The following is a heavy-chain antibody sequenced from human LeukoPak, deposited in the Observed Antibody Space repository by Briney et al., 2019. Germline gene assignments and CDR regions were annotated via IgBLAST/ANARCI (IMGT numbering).Heavy chain of an antibody. Sequence: GESLKISCQGSGYSFTDYWIVWVRQMPGKGLEWMGIIYPGDSDTRYSPSFQGQVTISADKSISTAYLRWSSLKASDTAMYYCARLVGVGATFWFDPWGQGTLVTVSS. CDR1: GYSFTDYW. D-gene: IGHD1-26*01. V-gene: IGHV5-51*01. CDR2: IYPGDSDT. J-gene: IGHJ5*02. CDR3: ARLVGVGATFWFDP.